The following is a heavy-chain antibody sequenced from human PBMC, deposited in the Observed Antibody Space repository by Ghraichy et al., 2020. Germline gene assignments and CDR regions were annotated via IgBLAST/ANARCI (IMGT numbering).Heavy chain of an antibody. CDR3: ARDRYSSSSWPPFYGMDV. D-gene: IGHD6-13*01. CDR2: IYTSGST. V-gene: IGHV4-4*07. J-gene: IGHJ6*02. CDR1: GGSISSYY. Sequence: SETLSLTCTVSGGSISSYYWSWIRQPAGKGLEWIGRIYTSGSTNYNPSLKSRVTMSVDTSKNQFSLKLSSVTAADTAVYYCARDRYSSSSWPPFYGMDVWGQGTTVTVSS.